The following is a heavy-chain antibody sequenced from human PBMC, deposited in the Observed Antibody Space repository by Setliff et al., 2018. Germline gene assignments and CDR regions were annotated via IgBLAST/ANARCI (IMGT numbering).Heavy chain of an antibody. V-gene: IGHV1-18*01. CDR2: ISAYNGNT. CDR3: ARDLAGIRSG. D-gene: IGHD6-13*01. CDR1: GYTFTSYD. Sequence: GASVKVSCKASGYTFTSYDINWVRQATGQGLEWMGWISAYNGNTYNAHKFQGRVTITTDESTSTAYMELSSLRSEDTAVYYCARDLAGIRSGWGQGTLVTVPQ. J-gene: IGHJ4*02.